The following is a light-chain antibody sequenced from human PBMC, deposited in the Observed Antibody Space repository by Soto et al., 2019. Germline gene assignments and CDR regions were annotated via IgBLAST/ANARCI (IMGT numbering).Light chain of an antibody. CDR1: QTVNSIY. CDR2: GAS. J-gene: IGKJ3*01. V-gene: IGKV3-20*01. CDR3: QQYGSSFT. Sequence: EIVLTQSPGTLSLSPGERATLSCRASQTVNSIYLAWYQQKPGQAPRLLIYGASSRATGIPDRFSGSGSGTDFTLTISRLEPEDFAVYYCQQYGSSFTFGPGTKVDIK.